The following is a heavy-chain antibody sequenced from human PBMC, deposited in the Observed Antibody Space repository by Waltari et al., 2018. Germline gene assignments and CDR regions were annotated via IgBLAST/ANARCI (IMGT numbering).Heavy chain of an antibody. CDR2: IYHSGST. J-gene: IGHJ4*02. CDR1: GGSISSSNW. CDR3: AGAEEGIAAAFDY. D-gene: IGHD6-13*01. V-gene: IGHV4-4*02. Sequence: QVQLQESGPGLVKPSGTLSITCAVSGGSISSSNWWSWVRKPPGKGLEWIGEIYHSGSTNYNPSLKSRVTISVDKSKNQFSLKLSSVTAADTAVYYCAGAEEGIAAAFDYWGQGTLVTVSS.